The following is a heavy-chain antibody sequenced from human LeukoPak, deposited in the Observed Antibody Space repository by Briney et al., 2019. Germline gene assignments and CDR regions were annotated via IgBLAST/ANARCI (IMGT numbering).Heavy chain of an antibody. J-gene: IGHJ4*02. CDR1: GFTFSSYC. D-gene: IGHD3-16*01. V-gene: IGHV3-7*01. CDR2: IKQDGSEK. Sequence: GGSLRLSCAASGFTFSSYCMHWVRQAPGKGLEWVANIKQDGSEKYYVDSVKGRFTISRDNAKNSLYLQMNSLRAEDTAVYYCARPLGAKFDYWGQGTLVTVSS. CDR3: ARPLGAKFDY.